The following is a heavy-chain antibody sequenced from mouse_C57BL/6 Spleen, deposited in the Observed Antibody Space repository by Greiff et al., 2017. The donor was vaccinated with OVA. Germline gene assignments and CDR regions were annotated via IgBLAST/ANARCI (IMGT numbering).Heavy chain of an antibody. CDR3: ARRKRNAMDY. V-gene: IGHV5-6*01. Sequence: EVQLVESGGDLVKPGGSLKLSCAASGFTFSSYGMSWVRQTPDKRLEWVATISSGGSYTYYPDSVKGRFTISRDNAKNTLYLQMSSLKSEDTAMYYCARRKRNAMDYWGQGTSVTVSS. CDR2: ISSGGSYT. J-gene: IGHJ4*01. CDR1: GFTFSSYG.